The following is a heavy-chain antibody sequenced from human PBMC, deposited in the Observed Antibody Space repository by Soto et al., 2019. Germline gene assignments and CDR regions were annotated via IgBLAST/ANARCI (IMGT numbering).Heavy chain of an antibody. CDR1: GYTFTSYD. V-gene: IGHV1-8*01. D-gene: IGHD6-13*01. J-gene: IGHJ6*02. CDR2: MNPNSGNT. CDR3: ARATSGYSSSWPGMDV. Sequence: QVQLVQSGAEVKQPGASVKVSCKASGYTFTSYDINWVRQATGQGLEWMGWMNPNSGNTGYAQKFQGRVTMTRNTSISTAYMELSSLRSEDTAVYYCARATSGYSSSWPGMDVWGQGTTVTVSS.